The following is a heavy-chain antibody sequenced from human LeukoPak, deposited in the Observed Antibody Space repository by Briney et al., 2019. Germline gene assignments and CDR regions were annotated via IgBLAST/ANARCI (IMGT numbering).Heavy chain of an antibody. V-gene: IGHV4-61*02. CDR2: ISSSGST. J-gene: IGHJ4*02. CDR1: GDSISSGDYY. D-gene: IGHD3-10*01. Sequence: SETLSLTCTVSGDSISSGDYYWSWIRQPAGKGLEWIGRISSSGSTNYNPSLKSRVTISVDTSKNQFSLKLSSVTAADTAVYYCARVSMVRGVILFDYWGQGTLVTVSS. CDR3: ARVSMVRGVILFDY.